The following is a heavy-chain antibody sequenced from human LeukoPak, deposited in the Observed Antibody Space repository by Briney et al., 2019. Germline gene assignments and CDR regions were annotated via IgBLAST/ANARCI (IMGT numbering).Heavy chain of an antibody. CDR1: GFTFSSYA. J-gene: IGHJ6*02. Sequence: PGRSLRLSCAASGFTFSSYAMHWVRQAPGKGLEWVAVISYDGSNKYYADSVKGRFTISRDNSKNTLYLQMNSLRAEDTAVYYCARNLEAAVGNYYYGMDVWGQGTTVTVSS. CDR2: ISYDGSNK. V-gene: IGHV3-30-3*01. D-gene: IGHD6-13*01. CDR3: ARNLEAAVGNYYYGMDV.